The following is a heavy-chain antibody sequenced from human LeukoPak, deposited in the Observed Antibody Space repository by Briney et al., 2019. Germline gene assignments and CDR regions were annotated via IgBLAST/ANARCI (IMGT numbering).Heavy chain of an antibody. Sequence: SVKVSCKASGYTFTSYGISWVRQAPGQGLEWMGRIIPILGIANYAQKFQGRVTITADKSTSTAYMELSSLRSEDTAVYYCAREERGGYCSSTSCYGRDWFDPWGQGTLVTVSS. CDR1: GYTFTSYG. CDR2: IIPILGIA. V-gene: IGHV1-69*04. D-gene: IGHD2-2*01. J-gene: IGHJ5*02. CDR3: AREERGGYCSSTSCYGRDWFDP.